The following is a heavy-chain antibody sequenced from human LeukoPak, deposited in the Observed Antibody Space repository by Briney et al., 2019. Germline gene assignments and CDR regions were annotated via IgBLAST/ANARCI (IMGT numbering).Heavy chain of an antibody. J-gene: IGHJ4*02. Sequence: SVKVSCKASGGTFSSYEISWVRQAPGQGLEWMGGIIPMFGTAKYAQKFQGRVTITADKSTSTAYMDLSSLRSEDTAVYYCASGTTDIIVVPATLRNYYFDYWGQGTLVTVSS. CDR2: IIPMFGTA. CDR1: GGTFSSYE. CDR3: ASGTTDIIVVPATLRNYYFDY. D-gene: IGHD2-2*01. V-gene: IGHV1-69*06.